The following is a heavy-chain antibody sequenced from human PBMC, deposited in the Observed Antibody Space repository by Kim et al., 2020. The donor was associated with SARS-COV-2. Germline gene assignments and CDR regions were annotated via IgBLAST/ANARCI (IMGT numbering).Heavy chain of an antibody. J-gene: IGHJ6*02. D-gene: IGHD3-10*01. V-gene: IGHV4-59*13. CDR3: ARCHYYGSGSYYDYYYYYGMDV. CDR1: GGSISSYY. Sequence: SETLSLTCTVSGGSISSYYWSWIRQPPGKGLEWIGYIYYSGSTNYNPSLKSRVTISVDTSKNQFSLKLSSVTAADTAVYYCARCHYYGSGSYYDYYYYYGMDVWGQGTTVTVSS. CDR2: IYYSGST.